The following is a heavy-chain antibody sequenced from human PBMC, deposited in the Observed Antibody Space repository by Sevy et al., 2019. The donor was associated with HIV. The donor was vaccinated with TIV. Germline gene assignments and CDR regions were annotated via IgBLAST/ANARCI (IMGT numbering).Heavy chain of an antibody. CDR3: ASEGVQWLGDFDY. Sequence: GGSLRLSCAASGFTFSNYAIHWVRQAPGRGLEWVAVISFDGSNKYYADSVKGRFTISRDNSKNTLYLQMNSLRAEDTAVDYCASEGVQWLGDFDYWGQGTLVTVSS. CDR1: GFTFSNYA. D-gene: IGHD6-19*01. J-gene: IGHJ4*02. V-gene: IGHV3-30-3*01. CDR2: ISFDGSNK.